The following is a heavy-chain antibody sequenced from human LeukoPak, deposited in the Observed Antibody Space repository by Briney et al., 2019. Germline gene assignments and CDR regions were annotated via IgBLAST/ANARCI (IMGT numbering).Heavy chain of an antibody. J-gene: IGHJ3*02. CDR1: GFTFSSYG. CDR2: IYVSGGST. V-gene: IGHV3-23*01. CDR3: AKDALLRSTNDAFDI. D-gene: IGHD3-16*01. Sequence: GGSLRLSCAASGFTFSSYGMSWVRQAPGKGLEWVSAIYVSGGSTFYADSVKGRFTVSRDNSKNTLYLQMNSLRAEDTAIYYCAKDALLRSTNDAFDIWGQGTMVAVSS.